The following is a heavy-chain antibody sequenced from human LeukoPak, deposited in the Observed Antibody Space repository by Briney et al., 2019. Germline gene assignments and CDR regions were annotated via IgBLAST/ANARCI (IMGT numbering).Heavy chain of an antibody. CDR1: GFTFSSYS. V-gene: IGHV3-21*01. Sequence: GGSLRLSCAASGFTFSSYSMNWVRQALGKGLEWVSSITGSSSYIYYADLVKGRFTISRDNAKNSLYLQINSLRAEDTAVYYCARGLGSSWYSPDYWGQGTLVTVSS. J-gene: IGHJ4*02. D-gene: IGHD6-13*01. CDR2: ITGSSSYI. CDR3: ARGLGSSWYSPDY.